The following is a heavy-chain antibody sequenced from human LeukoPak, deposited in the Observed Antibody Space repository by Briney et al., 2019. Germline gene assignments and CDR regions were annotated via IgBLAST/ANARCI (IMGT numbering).Heavy chain of an antibody. CDR3: APYYYDSSGYPVGYFDY. Sequence: SETLSLTCSVSGGAISSSSYYWGWIRQPPGKGLEWIGTIYNSESTYCNPSLKSRVTISVDTSKNQFSLKLSSVTAADTAVYYCAPYYYDSSGYPVGYFDYWGQGTLVTVSS. V-gene: IGHV4-39*07. CDR1: GGAISSSSYY. CDR2: IYNSEST. D-gene: IGHD3-22*01. J-gene: IGHJ4*02.